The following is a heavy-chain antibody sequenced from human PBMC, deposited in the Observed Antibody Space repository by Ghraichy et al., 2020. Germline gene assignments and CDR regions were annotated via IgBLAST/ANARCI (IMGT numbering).Heavy chain of an antibody. Sequence: SETLSLTCTVSGDSISNYYWSWIRQPAGNGLEWIGRIYTSGSTNYNPSLKGRATMSVDTSKNQFSLTLTSVTAADTAVYYCARDRYGSGNFFDYWGQGTLVTVSS. D-gene: IGHD3-10*01. J-gene: IGHJ4*02. CDR2: IYTSGST. CDR1: GDSISNYY. CDR3: ARDRYGSGNFFDY. V-gene: IGHV4-4*07.